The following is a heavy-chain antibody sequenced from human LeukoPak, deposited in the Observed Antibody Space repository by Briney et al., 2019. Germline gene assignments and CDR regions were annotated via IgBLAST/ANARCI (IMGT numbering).Heavy chain of an antibody. CDR3: ASPGDTAMAVFDY. J-gene: IGHJ4*02. D-gene: IGHD5-18*01. CDR2: ISYDGSNK. V-gene: IGHV3-30-3*01. Sequence: GGSLRLSCAASGFTFSSYAMHWVRQAPGEGLEWVAVISYDGSNKYYADSVKGRFTISRDNSKNTLYLQMNSLRAEDTAVYYCASPGDTAMAVFDYWGQGTLVTVSS. CDR1: GFTFSSYA.